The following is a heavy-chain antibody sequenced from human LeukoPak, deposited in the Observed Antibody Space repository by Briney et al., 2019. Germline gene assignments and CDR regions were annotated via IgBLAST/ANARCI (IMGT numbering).Heavy chain of an antibody. CDR3: AELGTMIGGV. CDR2: ISSSGSTI. D-gene: IGHD3-10*02. J-gene: IGHJ6*04. Sequence: GGSLRLSCAASGFTFSSYEMNWVRQAPGKGLEWVSYISSSGSTIYYADSVKGRFTISRDNAKSSLYLQMNSLRAEDTAVYYCAELGTMIGGVWGKGTTVTISS. V-gene: IGHV3-48*03. CDR1: GFTFSSYE.